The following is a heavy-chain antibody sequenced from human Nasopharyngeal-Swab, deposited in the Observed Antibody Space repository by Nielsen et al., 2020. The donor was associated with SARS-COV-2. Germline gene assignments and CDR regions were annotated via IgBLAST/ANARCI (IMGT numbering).Heavy chain of an antibody. J-gene: IGHJ4*02. CDR2: INPYNGDT. V-gene: IGHV1-2*02. CDR1: GYTFTDYY. Sequence: ASVKVSCKTSGYTFTDYYIHWVRQVPGQGLEWVGCINPYNGDTFYAQNSQGRVTVTRDTSRSTAYIDLSRLRSDDTAVYYCARDYYDNYDSDFWGQGTLVTVSS. CDR3: ARDYYDNYDSDF. D-gene: IGHD3-22*01.